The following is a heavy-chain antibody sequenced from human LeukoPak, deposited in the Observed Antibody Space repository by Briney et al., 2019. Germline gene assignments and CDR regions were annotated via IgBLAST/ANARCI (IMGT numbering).Heavy chain of an antibody. V-gene: IGHV4-34*01. D-gene: IGHD4/OR15-4a*01. J-gene: IGHJ6*03. CDR1: GGSFSGYY. Sequence: PSETLSLTCAVYGGSFSGYYWSWIRQPPGKGLEWIGEINHSGSTNYNPSLKSRVTISVDTSKNQFSLKLSSVTAADTAVYYCARANGGPYYYYYYMDVWGKGTTVTVSS. CDR3: ARANGGPYYYYYYMDV. CDR2: INHSGST.